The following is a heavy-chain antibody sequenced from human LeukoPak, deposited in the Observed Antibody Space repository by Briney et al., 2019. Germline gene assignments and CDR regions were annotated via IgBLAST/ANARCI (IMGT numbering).Heavy chain of an antibody. CDR3: ARGRSSSSSSDY. CDR2: IHSDGSGT. J-gene: IGHJ4*02. Sequence: GGSLRLSCAASGFIFSSYWMHWVRRAPGKGLVWVSRIHSDGSGTTYADSEKGRFTISRDNAKNTLYLQMTGLRDEDAAVYYCARGRSSSSSSDYWGQGTLVTVSS. D-gene: IGHD6-13*01. CDR1: GFIFSSYW. V-gene: IGHV3-74*01.